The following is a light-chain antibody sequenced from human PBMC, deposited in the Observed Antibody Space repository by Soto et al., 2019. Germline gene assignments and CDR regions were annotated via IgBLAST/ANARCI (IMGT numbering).Light chain of an antibody. CDR3: QQYDRFPYT. CDR2: KAS. J-gene: IGKJ2*01. CDR1: QSISNW. Sequence: DIQVTQSPSTLSASVGDTVTITCRASQSISNWLAWYQQKPGQAPKLLIHKASTLESGVPSRFSGSGSGTEFTLTISSLQPDDFATFYCQQYDRFPYTFGQGTKLEIK. V-gene: IGKV1-5*03.